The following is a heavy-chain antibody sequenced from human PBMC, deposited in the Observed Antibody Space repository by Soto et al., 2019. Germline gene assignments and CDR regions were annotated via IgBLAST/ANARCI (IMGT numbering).Heavy chain of an antibody. CDR2: ITHSGST. D-gene: IGHD3-3*01. J-gene: IGHJ3*02. CDR1: GGSFSGYY. CDR3: ARLRFLEWLLSNDAFDI. V-gene: IGHV4-34*01. Sequence: QVQLQQWGAGLLKPSETLSLTCAVYGGSFSGYYWSWIRQPPGKGLEWIGEITHSGSTNYSPSLKSRVTISVDTSKNQFSLKLSSVTAADTAVYYCARLRFLEWLLSNDAFDIWGQGTMVTVSS.